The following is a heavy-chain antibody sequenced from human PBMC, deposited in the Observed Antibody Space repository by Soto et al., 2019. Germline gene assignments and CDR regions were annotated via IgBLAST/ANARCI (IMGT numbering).Heavy chain of an antibody. CDR1: GGSFSGYY. Sequence: PSETLSLTCAVYGGSFSGYYWSWIRQPPGKGLEWIGEINHSGSTNYNPSLKSRVTISVDTSKNQFSLNLNSVTPADTAVYYCARSNGRCGGDCSIGGFWGRGTLVTVSS. J-gene: IGHJ4*02. V-gene: IGHV4-34*01. D-gene: IGHD2-21*02. CDR3: ARSNGRCGGDCSIGGF. CDR2: INHSGST.